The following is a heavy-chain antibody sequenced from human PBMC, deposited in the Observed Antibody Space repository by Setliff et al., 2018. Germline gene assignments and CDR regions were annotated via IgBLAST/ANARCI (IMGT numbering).Heavy chain of an antibody. CDR1: GGSFSGYY. CDR3: ARGKVLYDYVWGSYRYEDYYYGMDV. CDR2: INHSGST. Sequence: LSLTCAVYGGSFSGYYWSWIRQPPGKGLEWIGEINHSGSTNYNPSLKSRVTISVDTSTNQFSLKLSSVTAADTAVYYCARGKVLYDYVWGSYRYEDYYYGMDVWGQGTTVTVSS. V-gene: IGHV4-34*01. D-gene: IGHD3-16*02. J-gene: IGHJ6*02.